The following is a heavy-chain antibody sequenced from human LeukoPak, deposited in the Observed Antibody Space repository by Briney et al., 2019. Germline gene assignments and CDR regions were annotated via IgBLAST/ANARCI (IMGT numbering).Heavy chain of an antibody. Sequence: PSETLSLTCTISGGSISSYYWSWIRQPPGKGLEWIGYIYYSGSTNYNPSLKSRVTISVDTSKNQFSLKLSSVTAADTAVYYCARYGGYGHYWGQGTLVTVSS. CDR3: ARYGGYGHY. CDR1: GGSISSYY. CDR2: IYYSGST. J-gene: IGHJ4*02. V-gene: IGHV4-59*01. D-gene: IGHD5-12*01.